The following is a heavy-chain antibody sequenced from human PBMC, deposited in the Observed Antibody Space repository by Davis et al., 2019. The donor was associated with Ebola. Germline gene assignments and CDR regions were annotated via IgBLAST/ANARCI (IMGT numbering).Heavy chain of an antibody. CDR3: ARGRMLWDGYDY. J-gene: IGHJ4*02. Sequence: GSLRLSCTVSGGSISSSSYYWGWIRQPPGKGLEWIGEINHSGSTNYNPSLKSRVTISVDTSKNQFSLKLSSVTAADTAVYYCARGRMLWDGYDYWGQGTLVTVSS. CDR1: GGSISSSSYY. D-gene: IGHD5-24*01. CDR2: INHSGST. V-gene: IGHV4-39*07.